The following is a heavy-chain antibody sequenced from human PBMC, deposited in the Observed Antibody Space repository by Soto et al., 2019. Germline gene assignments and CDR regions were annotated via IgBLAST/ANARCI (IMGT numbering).Heavy chain of an antibody. CDR3: ARDPIWTYTWNYARLNYLDP. D-gene: IGHD1-7*01. J-gene: IGHJ5*02. V-gene: IGHV1-3*04. Sequence: ASVKVSCKASGYIFTGNYMHWVRQAPGQGLEWMGWIHTAKGNTKYSQKFEARVTLTRDTAASTAYMELNSLRSDDTAVYYCARDPIWTYTWNYARLNYLDPWGQGTLVTVSS. CDR1: GYIFTGNY. CDR2: IHTAKGNT.